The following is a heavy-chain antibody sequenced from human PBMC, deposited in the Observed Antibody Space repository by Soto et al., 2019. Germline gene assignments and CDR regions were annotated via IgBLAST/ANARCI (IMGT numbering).Heavy chain of an antibody. CDR3: ARGDYAQAFDI. CDR2: IYYSGSA. V-gene: IGHV4-28*03. CDR1: GYSISSSNW. Sequence: QVQLQESGPGLVKPSDTLSLICAVSGYSISSSNWWGWIRQPPGKGLEWIGNIYYSGSAYYNPSLKSRVTMSVDTSKNQFSLKLTSVTAVDTAVYYCARGDYAQAFDIWGQGTTVTVSS. J-gene: IGHJ3*02. D-gene: IGHD2-2*01.